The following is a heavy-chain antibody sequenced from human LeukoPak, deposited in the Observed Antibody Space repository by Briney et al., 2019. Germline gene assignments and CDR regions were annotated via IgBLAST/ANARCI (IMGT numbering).Heavy chain of an antibody. Sequence: PSETLSLTCTVSGGSISSGGYYWSWIRQHPGKGLEWIGYIYYSGSTYYNPSLKSRVTISVDTSKNQFSLKLSSVTAADTAVYYCAGMVRGVPSDYWGQGTLVTVSS. CDR3: AGMVRGVPSDY. V-gene: IGHV4-31*03. J-gene: IGHJ4*02. CDR1: GGSISSGGYY. D-gene: IGHD3-10*01. CDR2: IYYSGST.